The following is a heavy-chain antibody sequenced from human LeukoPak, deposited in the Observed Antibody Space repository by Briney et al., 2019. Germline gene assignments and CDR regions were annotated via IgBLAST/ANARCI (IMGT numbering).Heavy chain of an antibody. J-gene: IGHJ4*02. D-gene: IGHD3-10*01. CDR1: GSTFSSYA. CDR2: ISGSGGST. V-gene: IGHV3-23*01. Sequence: GGSLTLSCAASGSTFSSYAMSWVRQAPGKGLEWVSAISGSGGSTYYADSVKGRFTISRDNSKNTLYLQMNSLRAEDTAVYYCAKGGVLWFGDLYYFDYWGQGTLVTVSS. CDR3: AKGGVLWFGDLYYFDY.